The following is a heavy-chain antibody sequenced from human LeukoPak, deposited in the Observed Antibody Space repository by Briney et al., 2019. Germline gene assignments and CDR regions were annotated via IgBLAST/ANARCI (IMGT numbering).Heavy chain of an antibody. CDR2: ISAYNGNT. CDR1: GYTFTGYG. D-gene: IGHD3-3*01. J-gene: IGHJ4*02. CDR3: ARVGGAIFGVVQGYDY. Sequence: ASVKVSCKASGYTFTGYGISWVRQAPGQGLEWMGWISAYNGNTNYAQKLQGRVTMTTDTSTSTAYMELRSLRSDDTAVYYCARVGGAIFGVVQGYDYWGQGTLVTVSS. V-gene: IGHV1-18*01.